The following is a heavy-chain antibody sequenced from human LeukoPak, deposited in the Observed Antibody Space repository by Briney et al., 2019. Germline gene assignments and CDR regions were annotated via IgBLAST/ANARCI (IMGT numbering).Heavy chain of an antibody. D-gene: IGHD3-3*01. CDR2: ISAYNGNT. CDR1: GYTFTSYG. J-gene: IGHJ5*02. CDR3: ARGSMSVRWGRVRNWFDP. V-gene: IGHV1-18*01. Sequence: GASVKVSCKASGYTFTSYGISWVRQAPGQGLEWMGWISAYNGNTNYAQKLQGRVTMTTDTSTSTAYMELRSLRSDDTAVYYCARGSMSVRWGRVRNWFDPWGQGTLVTVSS.